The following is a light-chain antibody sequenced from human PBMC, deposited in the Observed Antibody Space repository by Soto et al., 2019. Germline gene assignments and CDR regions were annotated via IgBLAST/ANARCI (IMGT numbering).Light chain of an antibody. CDR2: EGS. V-gene: IGLV2-23*01. CDR3: CSYAGRSTPVV. J-gene: IGLJ2*01. CDR1: SSDVGNYNI. Sequence: QSALTQPASVSWSPGQSITISCTGTSSDVGNYNIVSWYQQHPGKAPKVMIYEGSKRPSGVSNRFSGSKSGNTASLTISGLQSEDEADYYCCSYAGRSTPVVFGGGTKLTVL.